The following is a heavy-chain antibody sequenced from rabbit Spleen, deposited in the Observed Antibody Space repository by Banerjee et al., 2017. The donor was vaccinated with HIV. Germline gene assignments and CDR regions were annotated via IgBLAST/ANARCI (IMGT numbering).Heavy chain of an antibody. J-gene: IGHJ4*01. D-gene: IGHD2-1*01. CDR2: IVNGDGST. Sequence: QEQLEESGGDLVKPEGSLTLTRKASGFTLSSSYWIWWVRQAPGKGLEWIGCIVNGDGSTYYASWAKGRFTISKTSSTTVTLQMTSLTAADTATYFCARDPNYDKYAYFNLWGPGTLVTVS. CDR3: ARDPNYDKYAYFNL. V-gene: IGHV1S45*01. CDR1: GFTLSSSYW.